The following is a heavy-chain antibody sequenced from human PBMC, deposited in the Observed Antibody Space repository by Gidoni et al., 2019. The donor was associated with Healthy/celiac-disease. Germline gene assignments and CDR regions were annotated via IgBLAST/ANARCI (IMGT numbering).Heavy chain of an antibody. V-gene: IGHV4-59*08. Sequence: QVQLQESGPGLVKPSETLSLTCTVSGGSISSYYWSWIRQPPGKVLEWIGYIYYSGSTNYIPSLKSRVTISVDTSKNQFSLKLSSVTAAYTAVYYCARHSSGWSFDYWGQGTLVTVSS. CDR2: IYYSGST. D-gene: IGHD6-19*01. CDR3: ARHSSGWSFDY. CDR1: GGSISSYY. J-gene: IGHJ4*02.